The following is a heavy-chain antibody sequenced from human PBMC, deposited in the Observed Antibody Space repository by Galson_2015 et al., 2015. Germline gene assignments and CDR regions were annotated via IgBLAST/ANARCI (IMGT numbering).Heavy chain of an antibody. J-gene: IGHJ4*02. D-gene: IGHD4/OR15-4a*01. Sequence: SLRLSCAASGFTFSSFDMNWVRQAPGKGLEWVSYISRSGINIYYTDSVRGRFAISRDNAKDSLFLQMNSLRDEDTAVYYCARDWGGCYDATHDQDYWGQGTLVTVSS. CDR3: ARDWGGCYDATHDQDY. V-gene: IGHV3-48*02. CDR2: ISRSGINI. CDR1: GFTFSSFD.